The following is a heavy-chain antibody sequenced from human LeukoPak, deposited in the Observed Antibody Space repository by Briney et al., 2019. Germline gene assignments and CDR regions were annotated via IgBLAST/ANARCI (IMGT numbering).Heavy chain of an antibody. CDR1: GFSVSSNY. CDR2: IYNGGST. J-gene: IGHJ4*02. CDR3: ARASRWLAFDD. D-gene: IGHD6-19*01. Sequence: PGGSLRLSCAVSGFSVSSNYMAWVRQAPGKGLEWVSVIYNGGSTKYGDSVQDRFTISRDKCKNTLHLQMNSLRAEDTALYYCARASRWLAFDDWGQGALVTVSA. V-gene: IGHV3-66*01.